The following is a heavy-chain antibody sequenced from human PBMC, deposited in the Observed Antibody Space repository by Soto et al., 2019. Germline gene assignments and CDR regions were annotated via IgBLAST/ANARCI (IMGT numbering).Heavy chain of an antibody. D-gene: IGHD1-26*01. CDR3: ARGGGSYYWGYYYYGMDV. V-gene: IGHV4-59*01. CDR2: IYYSGST. CDR1: GGSISSYY. J-gene: IGHJ6*02. Sequence: SETLSLTCTVSGGSISSYYWSWIRQPPGKGLEWIGYIYYSGSTNYNPSLKSRVTISVDTSKNQFSLKLSSVTAADTAVYYCARGGGSYYWGYYYYGMDVWGQGTTVTVSS.